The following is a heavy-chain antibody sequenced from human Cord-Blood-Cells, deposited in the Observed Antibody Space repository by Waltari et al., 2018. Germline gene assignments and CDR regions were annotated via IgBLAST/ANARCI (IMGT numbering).Heavy chain of an antibody. CDR1: GFTFSSYS. D-gene: IGHD1-26*01. CDR3: ARALVGATAFDI. J-gene: IGHJ3*02. Sequence: EVQLVESGGGLVKPGGSVRLSCEASGFTFSSYSMHWVRQAPGKGLEWVSSISSSSSYIYYADSVKGRFTISRDNAKNSLYLQMNSLRAEDTAVYYCARALVGATAFDIWGQGTMVTVSS. V-gene: IGHV3-21*01. CDR2: ISSSSSYI.